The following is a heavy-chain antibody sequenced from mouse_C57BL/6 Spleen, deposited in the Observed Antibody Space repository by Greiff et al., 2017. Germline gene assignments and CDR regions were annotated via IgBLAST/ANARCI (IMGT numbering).Heavy chain of an antibody. CDR3: ARGGGYFAY. Sequence: DVQLVESGPGLVKPSQSLSLTCSVTGYSITSGYYWNWIRQFPGNKLEWMGYISYDGSNNYNPSLKNRISITRDTSKNQFFLKLNSVTTEDTATYYCARGGGYFAYWGQGTLVTVSA. CDR2: ISYDGSN. D-gene: IGHD2-2*01. J-gene: IGHJ3*01. V-gene: IGHV3-6*01. CDR1: GYSITSGYY.